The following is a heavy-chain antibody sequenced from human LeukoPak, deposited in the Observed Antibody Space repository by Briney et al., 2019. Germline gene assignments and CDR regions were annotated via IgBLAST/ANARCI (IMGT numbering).Heavy chain of an antibody. Sequence: SVKVSCKASGGTFSSYAISWVRQAPGQGLEWMGGIIPIFGTANYAQKFQGRVTITADESTSTAYMELSSLRSEDTAVYYCARGAAGYCSSTSCSENWFDPWGQGTLVTVSS. J-gene: IGHJ5*02. D-gene: IGHD2-2*01. V-gene: IGHV1-69*13. CDR2: IIPIFGTA. CDR1: GGTFSSYA. CDR3: ARGAAGYCSSTSCSENWFDP.